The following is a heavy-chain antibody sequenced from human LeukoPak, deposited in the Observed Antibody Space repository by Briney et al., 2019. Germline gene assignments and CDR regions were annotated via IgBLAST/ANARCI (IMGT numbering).Heavy chain of an antibody. CDR2: INTNTGNP. D-gene: IGHD3-10*01. Sequence: ASVKVSCKASGYTFTNYAMNWVRQAPGQGLEWMGWINTNTGNPAYAQGFTGRFVSSLDTSVSTAYLQISSLKTEDTAVYYCARGNYYVDYWGQGTLVTVSS. CDR3: ARGNYYVDY. V-gene: IGHV7-4-1*02. J-gene: IGHJ4*02. CDR1: GYTFTNYA.